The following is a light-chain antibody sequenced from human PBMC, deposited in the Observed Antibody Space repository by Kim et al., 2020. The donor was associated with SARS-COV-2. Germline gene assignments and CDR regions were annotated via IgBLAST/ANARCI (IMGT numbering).Light chain of an antibody. J-gene: IGLJ2*01. V-gene: IGLV1-36*01. CDR3: CSYAGSSPVV. CDR1: SSNIGNNA. CDR2: YDD. Sequence: PRQRVTISCSGSSSNIGNNAVNWYQQLPGKAPKLLIYYDDLLPSGVSDRFSGSKSGNTASLTISGLQAEDEADYYCCSYAGSSPVVFGGGTQLTVL.